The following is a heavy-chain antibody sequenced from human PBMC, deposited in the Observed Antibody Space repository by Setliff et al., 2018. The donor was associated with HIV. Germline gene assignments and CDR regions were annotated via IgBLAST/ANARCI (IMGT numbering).Heavy chain of an antibody. CDR3: ARGGRSWFQNFHGAFDV. CDR1: GYSISSDYF. CDR2: FYQSGNI. D-gene: IGHD3-16*01. Sequence: PSETLSLTCAVSGYSISSDYFWGWIRQSPGKGLEWIGSFYQSGNIYYNPSLKCRVTISVDTSQNQFSLRLTSVTAADTAVYYCARGGRSWFQNFHGAFDVWGQGTMVTVSS. J-gene: IGHJ3*01. V-gene: IGHV4-38-2*01.